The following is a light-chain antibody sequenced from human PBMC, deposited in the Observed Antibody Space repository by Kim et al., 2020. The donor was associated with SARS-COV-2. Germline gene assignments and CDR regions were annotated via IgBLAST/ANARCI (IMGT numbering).Light chain of an antibody. J-gene: IGLJ3*02. V-gene: IGLV6-57*03. CDR3: HSYDNTNHV. CDR2: EDN. Sequence: GKMVTISCAPSGGSIASYFVEWYQQRPGSAPTIVIYEDNQRASGVPDRFSGSIDRSSNSASLTISGLTTEDEADYYCHSYDNTNHVFGGGTQLTVL. CDR1: GGSIASYF.